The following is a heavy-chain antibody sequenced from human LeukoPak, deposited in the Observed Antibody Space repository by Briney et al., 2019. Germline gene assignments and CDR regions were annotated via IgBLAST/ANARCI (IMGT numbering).Heavy chain of an antibody. CDR1: GGSISSSSYY. CDR3: ARHVDRGYYSWAYYYGMDV. Sequence: SETLSLTCTVSGGSISSSSYYWGWIRQPPGTGLEWIGSIYYSGSTYYNPSLKSRVTISVDTSKNQFSLKLSSVTAADTAVYYCARHVDRGYYSWAYYYGMDVWGQGTTVTVSS. J-gene: IGHJ6*02. CDR2: IYYSGST. D-gene: IGHD3-3*01. V-gene: IGHV4-39*01.